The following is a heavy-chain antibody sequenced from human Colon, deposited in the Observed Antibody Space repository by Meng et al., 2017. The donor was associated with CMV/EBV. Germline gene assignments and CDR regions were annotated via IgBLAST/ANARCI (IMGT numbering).Heavy chain of an antibody. D-gene: IGHD3-3*01. CDR1: GGSISSTNYY. CDR2: IYYSGST. J-gene: IGHJ4*02. V-gene: IGHV4-39*01. Sequence: SETLSLTCTVSGGSISSTNYYWGWIRQPPGKGLEWIGSIYYSGSTYDNPSLRSRVTMSVDTSKNQFSLRLSSVTAADTAVYYCARRDRRYLEWLFDYWGQGNLVTVSS. CDR3: ARRDRRYLEWLFDY.